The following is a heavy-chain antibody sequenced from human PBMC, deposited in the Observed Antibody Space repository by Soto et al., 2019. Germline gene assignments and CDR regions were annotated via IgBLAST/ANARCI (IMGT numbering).Heavy chain of an antibody. D-gene: IGHD6-13*01. Sequence: QVQLVESGGGVVQPGRSLRLSCAASGFTFSSYGMHWVRQAPGKGLEWVAVISYDGNNKYYADSVKGRFTISRDNSKNMLYLQMNSLRAEDTAVYYCATPVLAAASHIAFDIWGQGTMVTVSS. CDR1: GFTFSSYG. J-gene: IGHJ3*02. CDR2: ISYDGNNK. CDR3: ATPVLAAASHIAFDI. V-gene: IGHV3-30*03.